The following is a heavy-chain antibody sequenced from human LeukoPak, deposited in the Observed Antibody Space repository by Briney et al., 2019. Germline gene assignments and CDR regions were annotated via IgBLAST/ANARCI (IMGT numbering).Heavy chain of an antibody. D-gene: IGHD3-10*01. V-gene: IGHV4-4*02. CDR1: GGSISSSIW. CDR2: IYHSGST. J-gene: IGHJ4*02. Sequence: SETLSLTCTVSGGSISSSIWWNWVRQPPGKGLEWIGEIYHSGSTNYNPSFTSRVTISVDTSKNQFSLKLSSVTAADTAVYYCARLRRSVGWFGELAYYFDYWGQGTLVTVSS. CDR3: ARLRRSVGWFGELAYYFDY.